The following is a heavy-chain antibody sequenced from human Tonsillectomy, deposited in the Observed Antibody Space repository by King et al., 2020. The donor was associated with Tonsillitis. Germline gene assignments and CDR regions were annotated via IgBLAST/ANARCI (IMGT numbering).Heavy chain of an antibody. CDR1: GFTFSSYG. J-gene: IGHJ1*01. V-gene: IGHV3-30*18. CDR3: AKEALAVVGTWDFQH. Sequence: VQLVESGGGVVQPGRSLRVSCAASGFTFSSYGMHWVRQAPGKGLEWVAVISYDGSNKYYAESVKGRFTISRDNSKNTLYLQMNSLRAEDTAVYYCAKEALAVVGTWDFQHWGQGTLVTVSS. D-gene: IGHD6-19*01. CDR2: ISYDGSNK.